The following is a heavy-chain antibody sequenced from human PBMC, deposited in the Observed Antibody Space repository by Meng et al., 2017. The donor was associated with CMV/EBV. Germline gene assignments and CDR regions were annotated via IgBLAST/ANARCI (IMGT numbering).Heavy chain of an antibody. Sequence: KVSCKGSGYSFTSYWIGWVRQRPGKGLEWMGIIYPGDSDTRYSPSFQGQVTISADKSTSTAYLQWSSLKASDTAMYYCARLNYYDSSGYYSLYYYYYGMDVWGQGTTVTVSS. V-gene: IGHV5-51*01. CDR3: ARLNYYDSSGYYSLYYYYYGMDV. D-gene: IGHD3-22*01. CDR2: IYPGDSDT. J-gene: IGHJ6*02. CDR1: GYSFTSYW.